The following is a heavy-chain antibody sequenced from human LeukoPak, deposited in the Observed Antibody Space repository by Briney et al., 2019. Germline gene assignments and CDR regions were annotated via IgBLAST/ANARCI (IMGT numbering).Heavy chain of an antibody. J-gene: IGHJ4*02. V-gene: IGHV4-34*01. CDR1: GASFDDYY. D-gene: IGHD4-17*01. CDR2: INHSGYT. Sequence: SETLSLTCGVSGASFDDYYWSWVRQTPGKGLEWLGEINHSGYTNDSPSLKSRVTLSIDTSRKQFSLNLRSVTVADAGIYYCTRMTTGHDYWGQGTLVTVSS. CDR3: TRMTTGHDY.